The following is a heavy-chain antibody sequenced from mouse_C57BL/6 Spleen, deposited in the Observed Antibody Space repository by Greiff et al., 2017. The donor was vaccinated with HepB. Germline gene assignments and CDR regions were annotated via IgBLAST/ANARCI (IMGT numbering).Heavy chain of an antibody. CDR1: GYSITSGYY. Sequence: DVQLQESGPGLVKPSQSLSLTCSVTGYSITSGYYWNWIRQFPGNKLEWMGYISYDGSNNYNPSLKNRISITRDTSKNQFFLKLNSVTTEDTATYYCAREGLYDGYYRFAYWGQGTLVTVSA. J-gene: IGHJ3*01. D-gene: IGHD2-3*01. V-gene: IGHV3-6*01. CDR3: AREGLYDGYYRFAY. CDR2: ISYDGSN.